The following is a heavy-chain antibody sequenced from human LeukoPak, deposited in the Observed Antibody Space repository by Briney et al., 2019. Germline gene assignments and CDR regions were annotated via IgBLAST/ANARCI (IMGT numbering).Heavy chain of an antibody. D-gene: IGHD6-13*01. CDR3: ARAANTAAGTPTLAIDY. J-gene: IGHJ4*02. Sequence: GGSLRLSCVASGFTFSDYYMSWIRQAPGKGLEWVSYIPSTSSYTSYADSVKGRFTISRDNAKNSLYLQMNSLRAEDTAVNYCARAANTAAGTPTLAIDYWGQGTLVTVSS. CDR2: IPSTSSYT. CDR1: GFTFSDYY. V-gene: IGHV3-11*05.